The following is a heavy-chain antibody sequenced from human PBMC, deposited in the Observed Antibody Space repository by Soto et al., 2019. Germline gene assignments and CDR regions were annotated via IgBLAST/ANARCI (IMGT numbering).Heavy chain of an antibody. V-gene: IGHV4-34*01. D-gene: IGHD2-15*01. CDR2: INNSGIA. CDR1: GGYLRGYQ. Sequence: SETLSLTCAVYGGYLRGYQWSWIRQPPGKGLEWIGEINNSGIANSNPSLKSRVTISVDTSKNQFSLNLKSVTAADTAVYYCARRDYCNGGRWYGEFDYWGKGTLVT. CDR3: ARRDYCNGGRWYGEFDY. J-gene: IGHJ4*02.